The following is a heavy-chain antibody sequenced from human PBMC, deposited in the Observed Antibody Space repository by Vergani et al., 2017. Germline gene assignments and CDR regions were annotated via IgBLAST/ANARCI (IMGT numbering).Heavy chain of an antibody. CDR1: GFTFSDYY. V-gene: IGHV3-11*04. D-gene: IGHD3-10*01. J-gene: IGHJ6*02. Sequence: QVQLVESGGGLVKPGGSLRLSCAASGFTFSDYYMSWIRQAPGKGLEWVSYISSSGSTLYYADSVKGRFTISRDNAKNSLYLQRNSLRAEDTAVYYCARGEGRYYGSGSWDYYYGMDVWGQGTTVTVSS. CDR3: ARGEGRYYGSGSWDYYYGMDV. CDR2: ISSSGSTL.